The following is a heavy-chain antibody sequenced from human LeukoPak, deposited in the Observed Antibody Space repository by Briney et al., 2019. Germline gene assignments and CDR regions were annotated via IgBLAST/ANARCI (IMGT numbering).Heavy chain of an antibody. CDR2: IYYSGST. Sequence: KPSETLSLTCTVSGGSISSSSYYWGWIRQPPGKGLEWIGSIYYSGSTYCNPSLKSRVTISVDTSKNQFSLKLSSVTAADTAVYYCARVLWGSGYYLYAFDIWGQGTMVTVSS. CDR3: ARVLWGSGYYLYAFDI. CDR1: GGSISSSSYY. V-gene: IGHV4-39*07. J-gene: IGHJ3*02. D-gene: IGHD3-22*01.